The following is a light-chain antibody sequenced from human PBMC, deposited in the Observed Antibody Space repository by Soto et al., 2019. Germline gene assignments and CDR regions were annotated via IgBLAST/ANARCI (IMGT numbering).Light chain of an antibody. CDR2: DVS. J-gene: IGLJ1*01. Sequence: QSALTQPASVSGSPGQSIAISCTGTSSDVGGYNYVCWYQQHPGKAPKLMIHDVSKRPSGVSNRFSGSKSGNPAALTISGLQTEDEADYYCSSYTSSDTYVLGTGTKRTVL. CDR1: SSDVGGYNY. CDR3: SSYTSSDTYV. V-gene: IGLV2-14*01.